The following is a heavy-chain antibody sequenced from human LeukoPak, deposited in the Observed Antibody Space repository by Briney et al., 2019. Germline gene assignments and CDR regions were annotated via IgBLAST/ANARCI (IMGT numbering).Heavy chain of an antibody. Sequence: SVKVSCKASGGTFSSYACSWMRQAPGKGLEWMGGIIPIFGTANYAQKFQGRVTITTDESTSTAYMELSSLRSEDTAVYYCARGRDYGDYAGGDYWGQGTLVTVSS. CDR3: ARGRDYGDYAGGDY. CDR1: GGTFSSYA. CDR2: IIPIFGTA. D-gene: IGHD4-17*01. V-gene: IGHV1-69*05. J-gene: IGHJ4*02.